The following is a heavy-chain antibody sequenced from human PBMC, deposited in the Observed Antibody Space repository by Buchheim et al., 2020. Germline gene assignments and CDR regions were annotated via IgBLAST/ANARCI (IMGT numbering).Heavy chain of an antibody. CDR2: TYYRSKWYY. Sequence: QIQLQQSGPGLVKPSQTLSLTCTISGDSVSSNSAAWNWIRQSPSRGLEWLARTYYRSKWYYEYAVSVKSRLTNNQDTSKSKFSLQLSSVTPEDTSVYYCVRDRGRIFDYWGQGTL. D-gene: IGHD3-16*01. V-gene: IGHV6-1*01. CDR3: VRDRGRIFDY. CDR1: GDSVSSNSAA. J-gene: IGHJ4*02.